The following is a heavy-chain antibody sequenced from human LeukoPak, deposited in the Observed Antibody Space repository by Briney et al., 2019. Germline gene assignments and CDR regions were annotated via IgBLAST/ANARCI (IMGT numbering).Heavy chain of an antibody. CDR3: ATSAVGKGFDP. CDR1: GGSISSYY. CDR2: VFTSGIISGNT. D-gene: IGHD4-23*01. V-gene: IGHV4-4*07. J-gene: IGHJ5*02. Sequence: PSETLSLTCTVSGGSISSYYWSWIRQPPGKGLEWIGRVFTSGIISGNTNYNPSLKSRVTMSVDTSNNQFSLKLSSVTAADPAVYVGATSAVGKGFDPWGQGTLVTVSS.